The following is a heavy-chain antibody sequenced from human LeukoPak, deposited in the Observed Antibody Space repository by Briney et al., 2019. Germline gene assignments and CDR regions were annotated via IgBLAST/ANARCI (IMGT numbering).Heavy chain of an antibody. Sequence: PGGSLRLSCAASGFTFSSYAMHWVRQAPGKGLERVAVISYDGSDKYYADSVKGRFTISRDNSKNTLYLQMNSLRAEDTAVYFCARDPSYDSSGYYYNPMSYFDHWGQGTLVTVSS. CDR2: ISYDGSDK. CDR1: GFTFSSYA. J-gene: IGHJ4*02. CDR3: ARDPSYDSSGYYYNPMSYFDH. D-gene: IGHD3-22*01. V-gene: IGHV3-30-3*01.